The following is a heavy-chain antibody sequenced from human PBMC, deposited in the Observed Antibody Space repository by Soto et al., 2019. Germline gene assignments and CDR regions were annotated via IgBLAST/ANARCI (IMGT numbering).Heavy chain of an antibody. J-gene: IGHJ4*02. V-gene: IGHV3-23*01. Sequence: PGGSLRLSCAASGFTFSSYAMSWVRQAPGKGLEWVSAISGSGGSTYYADSVEGRFTISRDNSKNTLYLQMNSLRAEDTAVYYCAKPPVKRYCSSTSCHSEIDYWGQGTLVTVS. CDR2: ISGSGGST. D-gene: IGHD2-2*01. CDR3: AKPPVKRYCSSTSCHSEIDY. CDR1: GFTFSSYA.